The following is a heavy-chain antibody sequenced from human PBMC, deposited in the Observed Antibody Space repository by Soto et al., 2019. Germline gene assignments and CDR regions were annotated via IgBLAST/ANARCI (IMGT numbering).Heavy chain of an antibody. CDR1: GYTLTELS. V-gene: IGHV1-24*01. CDR2: FDPEDGET. Sequence: ASVKVSCKVSGYTLTELSMHWVRQAPGKGLEWMGGFDPEDGETIYAQKFQGRVTMTEDTSTDTAYMELSSLRSEDTAVYYCATAARWLGRNWFDPWGQGTLVTVS. J-gene: IGHJ5*02. CDR3: ATAARWLGRNWFDP. D-gene: IGHD6-19*01.